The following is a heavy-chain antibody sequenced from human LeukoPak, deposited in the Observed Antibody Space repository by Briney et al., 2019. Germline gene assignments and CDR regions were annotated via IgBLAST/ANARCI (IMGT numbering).Heavy chain of an antibody. CDR2: IYHSGSA. D-gene: IGHD2-2*02. CDR1: GYSITSGYN. V-gene: IGHV4-38-2*02. CDR3: VRYCSSTTCYTRAVDY. Sequence: SETLSLTCTVSGYSITSGYNWAWIRQPPGKALEWIWSIYHSGSAYYNPSLKSRVTISVDTSKNQFSLKLSSVTAADTAVYYCVRYCSSTTCYTRAVDYWGQGTLVTVSS. J-gene: IGHJ4*02.